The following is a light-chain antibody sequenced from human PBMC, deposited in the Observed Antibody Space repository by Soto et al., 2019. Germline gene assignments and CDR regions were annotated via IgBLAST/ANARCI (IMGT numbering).Light chain of an antibody. V-gene: IGKV3-11*01. CDR1: QSVDSY. CDR2: DAS. CDR3: QQRRDWPLT. J-gene: IGKJ4*01. Sequence: EVVLTQSPATLSLSPGERATLSCRASQSVDSYLAWYQQKPGQAPRLLIYDASNRATGIPARFSGGGSGTDFTLTISILEPEDFAVYYCQQRRDWPLTFGGGTKVEIK.